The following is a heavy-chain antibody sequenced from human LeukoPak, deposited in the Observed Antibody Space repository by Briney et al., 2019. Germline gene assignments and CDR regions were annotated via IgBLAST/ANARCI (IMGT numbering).Heavy chain of an antibody. D-gene: IGHD3-10*01. V-gene: IGHV3-9*01. CDR3: AKAMGSMVRQWAFDI. J-gene: IGHJ3*02. CDR2: ISWNSGSI. Sequence: PGRSLRLSCAASGFTFDDYAMHWVRQAPGKSLEWVSGISWNSGSIGYADSVKGRFTISRDNAKNSLYLQMNSLRAEDTALYYCAKAMGSMVRQWAFDIWGQGTMVTVSS. CDR1: GFTFDDYA.